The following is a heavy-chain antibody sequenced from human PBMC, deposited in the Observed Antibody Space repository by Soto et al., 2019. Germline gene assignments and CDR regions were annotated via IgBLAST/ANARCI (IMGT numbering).Heavy chain of an antibody. CDR1: GYMFTSYY. CDR2: INPSGGST. Sequence: VASVKVSCKXSGYMFTSYYLHWVRQAPGQGLEWVGRINPSGGSTSYAQKFQGRVAVTRDTSTSTVYMELSSLTSEDTAVYYCTRVLFRYFDFAYWGQGSLVTVSS. D-gene: IGHD1-1*01. CDR3: TRVLFRYFDFAY. V-gene: IGHV1-46*01. J-gene: IGHJ4*02.